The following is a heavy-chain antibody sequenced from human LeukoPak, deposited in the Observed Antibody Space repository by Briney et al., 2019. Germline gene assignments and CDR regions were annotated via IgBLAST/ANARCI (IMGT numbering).Heavy chain of an antibody. CDR2: INYSGIT. V-gene: IGHV4-39*01. CDR3: ARGTTVTTFQAGTYYYYYIDV. Sequence: ASETLSLTCTVSGDSISSSRYYWGWVRQPPGKGLEWIGNINYSGITQYNPSVKSRVTLSVDTSKNQFSLKLSSVTAADTALYYCARGTTVTTFQAGTYYYYYIDVWGKGTTVAVSS. J-gene: IGHJ6*03. D-gene: IGHD4-17*01. CDR1: GDSISSSRYY.